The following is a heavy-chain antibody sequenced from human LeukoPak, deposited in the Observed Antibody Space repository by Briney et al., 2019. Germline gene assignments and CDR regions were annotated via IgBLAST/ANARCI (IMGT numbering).Heavy chain of an antibody. CDR3: ARWSGARDFDI. CDR1: GYTFTTSG. D-gene: IGHD1-26*01. J-gene: IGHJ3*02. Sequence: ASVKVSCKASGYTFTTSGINWVRQAPGQGLEWMGCINVYNGNTNYAQKFQGRITMTRDTSTSTAYMELSSLRSEDTAVYYCARWSGARDFDIWGQGTMVTVSS. V-gene: IGHV1-18*01. CDR2: INVYNGNT.